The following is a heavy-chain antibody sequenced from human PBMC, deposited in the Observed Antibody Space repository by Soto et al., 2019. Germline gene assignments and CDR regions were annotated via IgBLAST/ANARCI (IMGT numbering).Heavy chain of an antibody. CDR1: GGSFSGYY. J-gene: IGHJ3*02. D-gene: IGHD1-26*01. CDR2: INHSGST. CDR3: ARAFYSGSWADAFDI. Sequence: SETLSLTCAVYGGSFSGYYWSWIRQPPGKGLEWIGEINHSGSTNYNPSLKSRVTISVDTSKNQFSLKLSSVTAADTAVYYCARAFYSGSWADAFDIWGQGTMVTVSS. V-gene: IGHV4-34*01.